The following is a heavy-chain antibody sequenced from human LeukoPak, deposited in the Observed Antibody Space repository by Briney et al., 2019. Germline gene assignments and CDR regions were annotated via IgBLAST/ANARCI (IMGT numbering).Heavy chain of an antibody. V-gene: IGHV3-30*02. Sequence: PGGSLRLSCAASGFTFSSYGMHWVRQAPGKGLEWVAFIRYDGSNKYYADSVKGRFTISRDNSKNTLYLQMNSLRAEDTAVYYCAKDGLDDPGDRGAFDIWGQGTMVTVSS. CDR3: AKDGLDDPGDRGAFDI. CDR1: GFTFSSYG. J-gene: IGHJ3*02. D-gene: IGHD3/OR15-3a*01. CDR2: IRYDGSNK.